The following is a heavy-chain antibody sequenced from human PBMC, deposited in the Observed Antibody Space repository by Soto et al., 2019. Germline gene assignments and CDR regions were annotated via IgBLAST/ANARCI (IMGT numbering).Heavy chain of an antibody. D-gene: IGHD1-7*01. Sequence: EVQLLETGGGLVQPGGSLRLSCAASGFTFSSYAMSWVRQAPGKGLEWVSAISGSGGSTYYADSVKGRFTISRDNSKNTLYLQMNSLRAEDTAVYYCAKDSGDLELLDYWGQGTLVTVSS. J-gene: IGHJ4*02. V-gene: IGHV3-23*01. CDR2: ISGSGGST. CDR1: GFTFSSYA. CDR3: AKDSGDLELLDY.